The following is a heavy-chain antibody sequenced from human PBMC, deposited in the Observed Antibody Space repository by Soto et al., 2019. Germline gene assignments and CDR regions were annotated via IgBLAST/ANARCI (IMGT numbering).Heavy chain of an antibody. J-gene: IGHJ4*02. D-gene: IGHD3-10*01. CDR3: ARIQPRHEGRYFDS. Sequence: QVTLKESGPVVVKPTETLTLTCAVSPFSLSNSRMGVSWIRQPPGKALEWLAHIFSSDQKSYSASLKSRLTVPPDTSNSRLVLIKTNVNPVDTATDFCARIQPRHEGRYFDSWGQGTLVTVSS. V-gene: IGHV2-26*02. CDR1: PFSLSNSRMG. CDR2: IFSSDQK.